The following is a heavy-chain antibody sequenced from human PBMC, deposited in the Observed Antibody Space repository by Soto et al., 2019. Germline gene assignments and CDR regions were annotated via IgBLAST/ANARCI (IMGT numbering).Heavy chain of an antibody. CDR3: ARDVLNNSPNYLYGMDV. Sequence: PGGSLRLSCAASGFTFSSYAMHWVRQAPGKGLEWVAVISYDGSNKYYADSVKGRFTISRDNSKNTLYLQMNSLRAEDTAVYYCARDVLNNSPNYLYGMDVWGQGTTVTVSS. D-gene: IGHD1-20*01. CDR1: GFTFSSYA. CDR2: ISYDGSNK. J-gene: IGHJ6*02. V-gene: IGHV3-30-3*01.